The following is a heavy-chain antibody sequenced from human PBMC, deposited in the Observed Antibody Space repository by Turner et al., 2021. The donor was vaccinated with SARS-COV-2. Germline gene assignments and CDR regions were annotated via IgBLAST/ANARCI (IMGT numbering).Heavy chain of an antibody. CDR2: IWKDGSQK. CDR3: ARLDDSGHWGAFDI. Sequence: QVQLVESGGGVVQPGRSLRLSCAASGITFSSHGMHWVRQAPGKGLEWVAVIWKDGSQKYYADSVKGRFTISRDNSKNMVYLQMNSLRAEDTAVYYCARLDDSGHWGAFDIWGQGTMVTVSS. J-gene: IGHJ3*02. V-gene: IGHV3-33*01. CDR1: GITFSSHG. D-gene: IGHD3-22*01.